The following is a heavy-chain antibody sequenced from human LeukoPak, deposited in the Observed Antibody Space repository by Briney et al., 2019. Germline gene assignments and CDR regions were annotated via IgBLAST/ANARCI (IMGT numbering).Heavy chain of an antibody. D-gene: IGHD3-10*01. J-gene: IGHJ3*02. V-gene: IGHV3-23*01. CDR3: AKAGGSGSYYKPVSLDI. Sequence: GGSLRLSCAASGFTFSSYAMSWVRQAPGKGLEWVSAISGSGGSTYYADSVKGRFTISRDNSRSTLYLQMNSLRAEDTAVYYCAKAGGSGSYYKPVSLDIWGQGTMVTVSS. CDR1: GFTFSSYA. CDR2: ISGSGGST.